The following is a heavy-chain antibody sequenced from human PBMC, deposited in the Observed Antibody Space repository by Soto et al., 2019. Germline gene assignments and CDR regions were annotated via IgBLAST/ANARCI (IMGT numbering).Heavy chain of an antibody. CDR3: ANEILRFLEWSGLAY. CDR2: LSGSGGDK. J-gene: IGHJ4*02. D-gene: IGHD3-3*01. CDR1: GFTFSSYA. V-gene: IGHV3-23*01. Sequence: GGSLRLSCVASGFTFSSYAMSWVRQAPGKGLEWVSTLSGSGGDKYYAYSVNGRFTISRDNSKNTLYLQMDSLRVEDTAVYYCANEILRFLEWSGLAYWGQGTLVSVSS.